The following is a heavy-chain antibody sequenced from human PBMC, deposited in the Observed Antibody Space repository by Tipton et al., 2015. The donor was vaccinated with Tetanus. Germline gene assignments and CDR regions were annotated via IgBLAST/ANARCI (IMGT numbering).Heavy chain of an antibody. V-gene: IGHV4-39*01. CDR2: IYYSGST. J-gene: IGHJ3*02. D-gene: IGHD3-10*01. CDR1: GGSISTNNYY. CDR3: ARSNGINAFDI. Sequence: TLSLTCTVSGGSISTNNYYWGWIRQPPGKGLEWVGSIYYSGSTYYNPSLKSRVTISVDTSKNHFSLKLTSVTAADTAVYYCARSNGINAFDIWGQGTMVTVSS.